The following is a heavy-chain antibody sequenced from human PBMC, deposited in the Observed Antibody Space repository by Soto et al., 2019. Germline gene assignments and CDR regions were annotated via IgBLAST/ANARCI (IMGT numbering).Heavy chain of an antibody. D-gene: IGHD6-13*01. CDR1: GFTFSDYY. V-gene: IGHV3-11*04. CDR3: ARGQQLVLDYYYYGMDV. J-gene: IGHJ6*02. Sequence: PGGSLRLSCAASGFTFSDYYMSWIRQAPGKGLEWVSYISSSGSTIYYADSVKGRFTISRDNSKNTLYLQMNSLRAEDTAVYYCARGQQLVLDYYYYGMDVWAKGPRSPSP. CDR2: ISSSGSTI.